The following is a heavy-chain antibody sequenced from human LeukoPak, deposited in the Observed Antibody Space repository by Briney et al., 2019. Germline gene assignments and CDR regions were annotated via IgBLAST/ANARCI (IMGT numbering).Heavy chain of an antibody. CDR2: IYSSGST. V-gene: IGHV4-59*01. J-gene: IGHJ4*02. Sequence: SETLSLTCSVSGGSLSNYYWPWIRQPPGKGLEWIGYIYSSGSTNYNPSPRRRVSISVDTSENQFSLNLSSVTAADTAVYYCARRSWGSDFDYWGQGALVTVSS. D-gene: IGHD3-16*01. CDR3: ARRSWGSDFDY. CDR1: GGSLSNYY.